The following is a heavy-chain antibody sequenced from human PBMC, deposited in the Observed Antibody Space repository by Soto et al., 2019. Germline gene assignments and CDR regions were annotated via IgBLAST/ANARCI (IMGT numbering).Heavy chain of an antibody. V-gene: IGHV3-23*01. J-gene: IGHJ4*02. D-gene: IGHD3-10*01. CDR3: AKASGWFGEFDY. Sequence: EVQLLESGGGLVQPGGSLRLSCAASGFTFSSYAMSWVRQAPGKGLEWVSAISGSGGSTYYADSVKGRFTISRDNSKNTLYMQMNSLRAEDTAVYYCAKASGWFGEFDYWGQGTLVTVSS. CDR2: ISGSGGST. CDR1: GFTFSSYA.